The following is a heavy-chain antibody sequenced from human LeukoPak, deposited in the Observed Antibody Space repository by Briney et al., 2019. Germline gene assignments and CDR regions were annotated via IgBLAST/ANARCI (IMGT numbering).Heavy chain of an antibody. D-gene: IGHD6-13*01. Sequence: PSETLSLTCAVYGGSFSGYYWSWIRQPPGKGLERIGEINHSGSTNYNPSLKSRVTISVDTSKNQFSLKLSSVTAADTAVYYCARDIAAAGDYWGQGTLVTVSS. V-gene: IGHV4-34*01. CDR1: GGSFSGYY. CDR2: INHSGST. J-gene: IGHJ4*02. CDR3: ARDIAAAGDY.